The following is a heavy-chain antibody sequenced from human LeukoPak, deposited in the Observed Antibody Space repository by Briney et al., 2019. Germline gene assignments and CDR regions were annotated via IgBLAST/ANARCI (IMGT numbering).Heavy chain of an antibody. D-gene: IGHD3-10*01. CDR1: GFTFSSYG. Sequence: GGSLRLSCAASGFTFSSYGMHWVRQAPGKGLEWVAFIRYDGSNKYYADSVKGRFTISRDNSKNTLYLQMGSLRAEDMAVYYCARGSFMVRGTGMDVWGKGTTVTVSS. CDR3: ARGSFMVRGTGMDV. J-gene: IGHJ6*03. CDR2: IRYDGSNK. V-gene: IGHV3-30*02.